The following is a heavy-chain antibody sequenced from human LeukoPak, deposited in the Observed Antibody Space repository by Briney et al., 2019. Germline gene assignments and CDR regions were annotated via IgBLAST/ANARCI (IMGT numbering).Heavy chain of an antibody. CDR3: ARDFDDINGNYYYIPDY. V-gene: IGHV3-30*02. CDR2: IRFDGTRN. CDR1: GFDFSRNG. Sequence: GGSLRLSCEASGFDFSRNGMHWVCQAPGKGLEWVSFIRFDGTRNFYGDSVRGRFTISRDNSKNTLYLQMNSLRGDDTAVYYCARDFDDINGNYYYIPDYWGQGILVTVSS. D-gene: IGHD3-22*01. J-gene: IGHJ4*02.